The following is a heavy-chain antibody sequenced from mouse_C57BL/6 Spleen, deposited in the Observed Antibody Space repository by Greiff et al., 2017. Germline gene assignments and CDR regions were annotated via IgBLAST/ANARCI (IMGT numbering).Heavy chain of an antibody. V-gene: IGHV2-5*01. CDR3: AKYYYGSLYWYFDV. J-gene: IGHJ1*03. CDR2: IWRGGST. Sequence: VKLVESGPGLVQPSQSLSITCTVSGFSLTSYGVHWVRQSPGKGLEWLGVIWRGGSTDYNAAFMSRLSITKDNSKSQVFFKMNSLQADDTAIYYCAKYYYGSLYWYFDVWGTGTTVTVSS. CDR1: GFSLTSYG. D-gene: IGHD1-1*01.